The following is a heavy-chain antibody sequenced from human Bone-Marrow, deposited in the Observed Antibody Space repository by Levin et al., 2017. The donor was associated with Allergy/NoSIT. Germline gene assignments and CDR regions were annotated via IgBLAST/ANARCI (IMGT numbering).Heavy chain of an antibody. V-gene: IGHV3-66*01. J-gene: IGHJ5*02. CDR1: GFIVNDYY. CDR3: ARGPRIGNARGWFDP. CDR2: FYSGDRT. D-gene: IGHD3-10*01. Sequence: RSGGSLRLSCEVSGFIVNDYYMKWVRQAPGKGPECVSVFYSGDRTFYSDSVKGRFTISRENSNNTLYLQMNSLRVEDSAIYYCARGPRIGNARGWFDPWGHGTLVTVTS.